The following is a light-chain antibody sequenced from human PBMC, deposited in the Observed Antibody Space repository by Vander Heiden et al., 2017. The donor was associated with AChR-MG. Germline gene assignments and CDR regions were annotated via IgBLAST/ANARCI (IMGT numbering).Light chain of an antibody. Sequence: QSALTQPPSASGSPGQSVTISCTGTSSDVGGYEYVSWYQHHPGKAPKLMIYEVSKRPSGVPDRFSGSKSGNTASLTVSGLQAEDEADYYCSSYAGSNKLIFGGGTKLTVL. CDR2: EVS. J-gene: IGLJ2*01. V-gene: IGLV2-8*01. CDR3: SSYAGSNKLI. CDR1: SSDVGGYEY.